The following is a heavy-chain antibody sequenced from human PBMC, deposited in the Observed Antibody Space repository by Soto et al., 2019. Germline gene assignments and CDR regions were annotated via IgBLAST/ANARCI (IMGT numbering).Heavy chain of an antibody. CDR2: SRNKANSHTT. CDR1: GFTFSDHY. Sequence: GGSLRLSCVVSGFTFSDHYMDWVRQAPGKGLEWVARSRNKANSHTTEYPASVKGRFSISRDDSKNSLYLQMNSLQTEDTAVYYCVRGYNSFDSWGQGTLVTVSS. J-gene: IGHJ4*02. V-gene: IGHV3-72*01. D-gene: IGHD1-20*01. CDR3: VRGYNSFDS.